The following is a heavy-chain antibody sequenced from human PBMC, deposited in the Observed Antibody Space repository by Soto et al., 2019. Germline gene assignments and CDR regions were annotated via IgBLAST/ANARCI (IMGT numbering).Heavy chain of an antibody. CDR2: IYPADSDT. J-gene: IGHJ4*02. V-gene: IGHV5-51*01. D-gene: IGHD4-17*01. CDR1: GYSFSTYW. CDR3: ATPYADYDF. Sequence: PGESLKISCHGSGYSFSTYWIGWVRQMPGKGLEWMGIIYPADSDTRYSPSFQGQVTISVDKSISTTFLQWSSLKASDTAMYYCATPYADYDFWGQGTLVTVSS.